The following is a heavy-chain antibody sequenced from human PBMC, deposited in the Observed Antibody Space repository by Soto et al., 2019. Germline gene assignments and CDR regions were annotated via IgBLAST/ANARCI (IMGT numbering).Heavy chain of an antibody. CDR3: ARGKEIAARFDY. J-gene: IGHJ4*02. CDR2: IKQEGSEK. V-gene: IGHV3-7*03. D-gene: IGHD6-6*01. Sequence: EVQLVESGGGLVQPGGSLRLSCAASGFTFSSYWISWVRQAPGKGLEWVANIKQEGSEKYYVDSVKGRFTISRDNAKNSLYLQMNSLRAEDTAVYYCARGKEIAARFDYWGQGTLVTVSS. CDR1: GFTFSSYW.